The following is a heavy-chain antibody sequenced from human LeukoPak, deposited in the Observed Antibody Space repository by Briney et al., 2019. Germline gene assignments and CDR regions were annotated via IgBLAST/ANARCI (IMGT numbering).Heavy chain of an antibody. V-gene: IGHV4-34*01. Sequence: SETLSLTRAVYGGSFSGYYWSWIRQPPGKGLEWIGEINHSGSTNYNPSLKSRVTISVDTSKNQFSLRLSSVTAADTAVYYCARRQLWFREIDYWGQGTLVTVSS. CDR3: ARRQLWFREIDY. CDR1: GGSFSGYY. CDR2: INHSGST. D-gene: IGHD3-10*01. J-gene: IGHJ4*02.